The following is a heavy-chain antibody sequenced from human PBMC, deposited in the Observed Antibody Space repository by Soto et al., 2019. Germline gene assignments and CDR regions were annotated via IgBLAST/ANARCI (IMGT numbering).Heavy chain of an antibody. V-gene: IGHV1-69*01. CDR3: ARDKWSKKPPMYDYGMDV. Sequence: QVQLVQSGAEVREPGSSVKVSCTASGGKFSIYAISWGRQAPGHGLEWVGGFMPMFGTSNYAQKFKGRVTITADESTRTVYMEMSSLMSEDTASDYCARDKWSKKPPMYDYGMDVWGQGTTVTVSS. J-gene: IGHJ6*02. D-gene: IGHD2-8*01. CDR1: GGKFSIYA. CDR2: FMPMFGTS.